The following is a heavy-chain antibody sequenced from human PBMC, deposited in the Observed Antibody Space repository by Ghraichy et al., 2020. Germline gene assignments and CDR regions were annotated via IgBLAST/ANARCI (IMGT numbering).Heavy chain of an antibody. D-gene: IGHD3-10*01. CDR3: AKDIGGGDYYGMDV. CDR2: ISWDGGST. CDR1: GFTFDDYT. Sequence: GGSLRLSCAASGFTFDDYTMHWVRQAPGKGLEWVSLISWDGGSTYYADSVKGRFTISRDNSKNSLYLQMNSLRTEDTALYYCAKDIGGGDYYGMDVWGQGTTVTVSS. J-gene: IGHJ6*02. V-gene: IGHV3-43*01.